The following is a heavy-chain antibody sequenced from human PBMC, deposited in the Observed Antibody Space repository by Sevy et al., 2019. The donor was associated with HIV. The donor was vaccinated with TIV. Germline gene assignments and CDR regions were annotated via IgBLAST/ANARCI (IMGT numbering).Heavy chain of an antibody. Sequence: GGCLRLSCAASGFIFSSYWMSWVRQAPGKGLEWVANINQDGSEKQYVDSVKGRFSISRDNAKNSLYLQMNSLRAEDTAVYYCARGGCSSTRCYQVGDWFDPWGQGTLVTVSS. D-gene: IGHD2-2*01. CDR3: ARGGCSSTRCYQVGDWFDP. CDR2: INQDGSEK. CDR1: GFIFSSYW. V-gene: IGHV3-7*01. J-gene: IGHJ5*02.